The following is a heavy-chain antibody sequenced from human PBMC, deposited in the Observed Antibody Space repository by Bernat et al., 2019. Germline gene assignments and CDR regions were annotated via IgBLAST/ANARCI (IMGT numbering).Heavy chain of an antibody. V-gene: IGHV4-4*02. D-gene: IGHD1-26*01. J-gene: IGHJ6*02. Sequence: QVQLQESGPGLVKPSGTLSLTCAVSGGSISSSNWWSWVRQPPGKGLEWIGEIYHSGSTNYNPSLKSRVTISVDKSKNQFSLKLSSVTAADTAVYYCARMASGSYPPNYYCYGMDVWGQGTTVTVSS. CDR2: IYHSGST. CDR1: GGSISSSNW. CDR3: ARMASGSYPPNYYCYGMDV.